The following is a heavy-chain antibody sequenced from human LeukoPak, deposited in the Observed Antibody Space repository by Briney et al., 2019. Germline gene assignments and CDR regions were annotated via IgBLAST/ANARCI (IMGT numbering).Heavy chain of an antibody. Sequence: ASVTVSFTASGYTFTIYGISWVRQAPGQGLERGGWISAYNGNTNYAQKLQDRVTMTTDTSTSTAYLELRSLRSDDPAGHYCATDGGSGKPDYWGQGTLVTVSS. CDR1: GYTFTIYG. CDR3: ATDGGSGKPDY. CDR2: ISAYNGNT. D-gene: IGHD3-10*01. J-gene: IGHJ4*02. V-gene: IGHV1-18*01.